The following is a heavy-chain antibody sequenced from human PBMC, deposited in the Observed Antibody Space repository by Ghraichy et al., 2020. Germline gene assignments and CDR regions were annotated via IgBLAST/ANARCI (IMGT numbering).Heavy chain of an antibody. CDR1: GFTFNSYT. V-gene: IGHV3-21*01. CDR3: ARGSTVTTGIDY. D-gene: IGHD4-17*01. Sequence: GGSRRLSCAASGFTFNSYTMNWVRQTPGKGLEWVSSISSTSSHIYYADSVKGRFTISRDNTKNSMYLQMNSLRPEDTAVYYCARGSTVTTGIDYWGQGTLVTVSS. J-gene: IGHJ4*02. CDR2: ISSTSSHI.